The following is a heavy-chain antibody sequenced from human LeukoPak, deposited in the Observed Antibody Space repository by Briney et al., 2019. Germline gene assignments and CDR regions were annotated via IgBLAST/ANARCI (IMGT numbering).Heavy chain of an antibody. Sequence: ASVKVSCKASGYTFTSYDINWVRQPTGQGLEWMGWINPNSGGTNYAQTFQGRVTMTRDTSISTAYMELSRLRSEDTAVYYCARDSRYSSSWYYYYYYMDVWGKGTTVTVSS. CDR3: ARDSRYSSSWYYYYYYMDV. J-gene: IGHJ6*03. CDR1: GYTFTSYD. CDR2: INPNSGGT. D-gene: IGHD6-13*01. V-gene: IGHV1-2*02.